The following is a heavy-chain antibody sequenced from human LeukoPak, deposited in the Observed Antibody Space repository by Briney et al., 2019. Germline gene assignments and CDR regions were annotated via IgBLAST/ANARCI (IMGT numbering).Heavy chain of an antibody. Sequence: SETLSLTCADYGGSFSGYYWSWLRQPPGKGLEWIGEINHSGSTNYNPSLKSRVTISVDTSKNQFSLKLSSVTAADTAVYYCAREGTVAGSYFDYWGQGTLVTVSS. D-gene: IGHD6-19*01. CDR1: GGSFSGYY. CDR3: AREGTVAGSYFDY. CDR2: INHSGST. J-gene: IGHJ4*02. V-gene: IGHV4-34*01.